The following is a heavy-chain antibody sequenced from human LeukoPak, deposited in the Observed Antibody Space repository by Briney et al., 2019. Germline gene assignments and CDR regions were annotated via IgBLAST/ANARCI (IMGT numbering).Heavy chain of an antibody. V-gene: IGHV1-46*01. CDR1: GYTFTNYY. CDR3: ARSPPGFWRSAYYMDV. Sequence: GASVTVSCKASGYTFTNYYMHWVRQAPGQGLEWMGIINPSGGSTSYAQKFQGRVSMTRDMSTSTVYMELSSLRSEDTAVYYCARSPPGFWRSAYYMDVWGKGTTVTVSS. D-gene: IGHD3-3*01. J-gene: IGHJ6*03. CDR2: INPSGGST.